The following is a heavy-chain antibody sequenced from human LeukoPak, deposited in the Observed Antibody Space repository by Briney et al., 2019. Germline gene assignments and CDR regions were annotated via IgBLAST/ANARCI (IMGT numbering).Heavy chain of an antibody. D-gene: IGHD2-8*01. V-gene: IGHV4-34*01. Sequence: SETLSLTCAVYGGSFSGYYWSWIRQPPGKGLEWIGEINHSGSTNYNPSLKSRVTISVDTSKNQFSLKLSSVTAADTAVYYCSRENGAFSPFGYWGQGTLVTVPS. CDR3: SRENGAFSPFGY. CDR1: GGSFSGYY. CDR2: INHSGST. J-gene: IGHJ4*02.